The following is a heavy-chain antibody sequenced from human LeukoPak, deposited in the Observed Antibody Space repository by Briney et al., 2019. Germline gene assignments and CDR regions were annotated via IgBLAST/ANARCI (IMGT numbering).Heavy chain of an antibody. V-gene: IGHV1-69*13. Sequence: SVRVSSTPSVGTLTSYAISWVRQAPGQGLEWMGGIIPIFGTANYAQKFQGRVTITADESTSTAYMELSSLRSEDTAVYYCARALVFTLVREHPGYYFDYWGQGTLVTVSS. J-gene: IGHJ4*02. CDR2: IIPIFGTA. CDR1: VGTLTSYA. CDR3: ARALVFTLVREHPGYYFDY. D-gene: IGHD3-10*01.